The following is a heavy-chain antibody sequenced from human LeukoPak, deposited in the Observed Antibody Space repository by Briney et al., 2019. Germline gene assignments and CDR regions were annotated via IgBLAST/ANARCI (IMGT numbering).Heavy chain of an antibody. CDR1: GGSISSYY. J-gene: IGHJ5*02. D-gene: IGHD3-22*01. V-gene: IGHV4-4*09. Sequence: SETLSLTCTVSGGSISSYYWSWIRQPPGKGLGWIGYIYTSGSTNYNPSLKSRVTISVDTSTNQFSLKLSSVTAADTAVYYCARSYDSSGYYGSWGQGNLVPVSS. CDR3: ARSYDSSGYYGS. CDR2: IYTSGST.